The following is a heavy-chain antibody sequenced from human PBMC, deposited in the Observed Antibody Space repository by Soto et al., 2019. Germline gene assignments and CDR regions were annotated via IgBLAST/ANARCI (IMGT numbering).Heavy chain of an antibody. V-gene: IGHV4-61*08. CDR2: VYCSGST. J-gene: IGHJ5*02. CDR3: ARIPVDTYMIYWSGP. CDR1: GDSVGSGGYY. D-gene: IGHD3-16*01. Sequence: SELLCLTCSVAGDSVGSGGYYRSWIRQTRGKGLEWIGHVYCSGSTNYITSLQRRLTMSVDTAKNQFSLKLNSLTAADTAVYYCARIPVDTYMIYWSGPGGEGTQVTVSS.